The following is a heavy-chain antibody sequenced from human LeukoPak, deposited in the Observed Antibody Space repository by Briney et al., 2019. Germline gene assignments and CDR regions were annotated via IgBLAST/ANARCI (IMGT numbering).Heavy chain of an antibody. Sequence: GGPLRLSCAASGFTFSSYSMNWVRQAPGKGLEWVSYISSSSSIIYYADSVKGRFTISRDNAKKSLYLQMNSLRDEDTAVYYCARESIAVPDYWGQGTLVTVSS. CDR3: ARESIAVPDY. CDR2: ISSSSSII. D-gene: IGHD6-19*01. CDR1: GFTFSSYS. V-gene: IGHV3-48*02. J-gene: IGHJ4*02.